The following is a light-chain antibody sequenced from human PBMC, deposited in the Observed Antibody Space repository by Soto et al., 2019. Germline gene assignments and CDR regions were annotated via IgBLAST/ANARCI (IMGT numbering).Light chain of an antibody. CDR2: AAS. V-gene: IGKV1-39*01. CDR1: QTITNN. J-gene: IGKJ4*01. Sequence: DIQMTQSPSSLPASVGDRVTITCRASQTITNNLNWYQQKPGSAPSILVFAASNLQGGVPPRFSRSGFRTDSTLTISSLHVEEFATYYCQQSNSAPLTFGGGTKVEIK. CDR3: QQSNSAPLT.